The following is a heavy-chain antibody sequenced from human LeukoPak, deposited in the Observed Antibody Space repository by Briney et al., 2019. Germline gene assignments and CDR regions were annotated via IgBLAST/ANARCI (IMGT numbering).Heavy chain of an antibody. CDR2: ISGSGSRI. CDR1: GFSFSSYA. Sequence: GRSLRLSCVTSGFSFSSYAMSWVRRAPGKGLEWVSSISGSGSRIDYADSVKGRFTISRDNSKSTLSLQMNSLRAEDTAIYYCAKRKQEYCSSPSCQYFDYWGQGTLVTVSS. CDR3: AKRKQEYCSSPSCQYFDY. J-gene: IGHJ4*02. D-gene: IGHD2-2*01. V-gene: IGHV3-23*01.